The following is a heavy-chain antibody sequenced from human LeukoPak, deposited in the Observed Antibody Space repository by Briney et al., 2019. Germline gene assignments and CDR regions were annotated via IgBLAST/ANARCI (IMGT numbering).Heavy chain of an antibody. J-gene: IGHJ6*03. CDR2: ISSSGSTI. CDR1: EFTFSSYE. V-gene: IGHV3-48*03. CDR3: ARDRVAVAGSISYYYYYYMDV. D-gene: IGHD6-19*01. Sequence: GGSLRLSCAASEFTFSSYEMNWVRQAPGKGLEWVSYISSSGSTIYYADSVKGRFTISRDNAKNSLYLQMNSLRAEDTAVYYCARDRVAVAGSISYYYYYYMDVWGKRTTVTVSS.